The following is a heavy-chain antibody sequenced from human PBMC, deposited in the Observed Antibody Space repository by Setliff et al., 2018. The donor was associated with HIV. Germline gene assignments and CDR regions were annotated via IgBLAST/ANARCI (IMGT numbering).Heavy chain of an antibody. CDR2: IDPKSGVA. D-gene: IGHD5-12*01. Sequence: ASVKVSCKASGYTFTDFYIHWVRQAPGQGLEWLGRIDPKSGVANYLKKFQGRVIMTRDTSTNTAYMELIRPRFDDTAVYFCARAHFLVAMTRNWFDPWGQGTLVTVSS. CDR3: ARAHFLVAMTRNWFDP. CDR1: GYTFTDFY. V-gene: IGHV1-2*06. J-gene: IGHJ5*02.